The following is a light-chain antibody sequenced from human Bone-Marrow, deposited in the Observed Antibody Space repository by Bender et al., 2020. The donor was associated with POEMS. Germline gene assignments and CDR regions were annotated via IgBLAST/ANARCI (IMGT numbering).Light chain of an antibody. V-gene: IGLV2-23*02. CDR2: EVF. CDR3: CSYAGSDTFAV. Sequence: QSALTQPASVSGSPGQSITISCTGTNNDVGSYNLVSWYQQHPVKAPKLMVYEVFKRPSGVSHRFSASKSGNTASLTISGLQAEDEADYYCCSYAGSDTFAVFGGGTKLTVL. CDR1: NNDVGSYNL. J-gene: IGLJ3*02.